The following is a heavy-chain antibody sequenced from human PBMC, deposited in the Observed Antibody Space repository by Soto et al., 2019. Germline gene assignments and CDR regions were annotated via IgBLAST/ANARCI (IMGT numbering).Heavy chain of an antibody. D-gene: IGHD5-12*01. CDR3: ARDIPPTLEMATITDYYYGMDV. Sequence: ASVKVSCKASGGTFSSYAISWVRQAPGQGLEWMGGIIPIFGTANYAQKFQGRVTITADESPSTAYMELSSLRSEDTAVYYCARDIPPTLEMATITDYYYGMDVWGQGTTVTVSS. CDR1: GGTFSSYA. J-gene: IGHJ6*02. V-gene: IGHV1-69*13. CDR2: IIPIFGTA.